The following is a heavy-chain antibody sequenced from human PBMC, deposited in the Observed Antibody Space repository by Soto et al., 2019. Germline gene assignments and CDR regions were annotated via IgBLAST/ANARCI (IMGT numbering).Heavy chain of an antibody. J-gene: IGHJ4*02. CDR3: ARDLAGLDY. V-gene: IGHV3-7*05. CDR1: GFTFNRFW. CDR2: IKQDGSEK. Sequence: PGGSLRLSCVASGFTFNRFWMSWVRQAPGKGLERVANIKQDGSEKNYVDFVKGRYTIPRDNAKNSLFLQMSSLRADDTAVYYCARDLAGLDYWGQGALVTVSS.